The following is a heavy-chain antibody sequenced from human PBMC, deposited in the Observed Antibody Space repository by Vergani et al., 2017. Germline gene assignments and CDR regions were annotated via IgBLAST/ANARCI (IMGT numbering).Heavy chain of an antibody. CDR3: ARKAQVTTSSGYPINWFDP. D-gene: IGHD3-3*01. Sequence: QVQLVQSGAEVKKPGSSVKVSCKASGGTFSSYAISWVRQAPGQGLEWMGGIIPIFGTANYAQKFQGRVTITADESTSTAYMERSSLRSEDTAVYYCARKAQVTTSSGYPINWFDPWGQGTLVTVSS. CDR2: IIPIFGTA. J-gene: IGHJ5*02. V-gene: IGHV1-69*01. CDR1: GGTFSSYA.